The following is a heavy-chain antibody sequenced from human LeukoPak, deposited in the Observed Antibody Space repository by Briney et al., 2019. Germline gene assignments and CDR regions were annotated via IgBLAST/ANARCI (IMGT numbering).Heavy chain of an antibody. Sequence: SGGSLRPSCAASGFTLSSYWMHWVRQAPGKGLVWVSRIKSDGRTNYADSVKGRFTISRDNAKNTVSLQMNSLRAEDTGVYYCARAPSEIGGYYPEYFRHWGQGTLVIVSS. J-gene: IGHJ1*01. CDR1: GFTLSSYW. D-gene: IGHD3-22*01. CDR3: ARAPSEIGGYYPEYFRH. CDR2: IKSDGRT. V-gene: IGHV3-74*01.